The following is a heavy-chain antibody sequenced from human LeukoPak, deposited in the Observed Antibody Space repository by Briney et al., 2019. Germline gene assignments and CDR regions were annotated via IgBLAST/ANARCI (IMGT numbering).Heavy chain of an antibody. CDR1: GYTFTSYG. V-gene: IGHV1-18*01. D-gene: IGHD6-6*01. CDR3: ARSVASIAARRWFDP. Sequence: ASVKVSCKASGYTFTSYGISWVRQAPGQGLEWMGWISAYNGNTNYAQKLQGRVTMTTDTSTSTAYMELRSLRSDDTAVYYCARSVASIAARRWFDPWGQGTLVTVSS. J-gene: IGHJ5*02. CDR2: ISAYNGNT.